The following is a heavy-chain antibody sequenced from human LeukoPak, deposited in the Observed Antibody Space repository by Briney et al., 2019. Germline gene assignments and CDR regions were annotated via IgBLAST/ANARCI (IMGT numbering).Heavy chain of an antibody. D-gene: IGHD1-26*01. Sequence: GGSLRLSCAASGFTFSSYSMNWVRQAPGKGLEWVSSISSSSSYIYYADSVKGRFTISRDNAKNSLYLQMNSLRAEDTAVYYCATPQWELLGWTFDIWGQGTMVTVPS. J-gene: IGHJ3*02. V-gene: IGHV3-21*01. CDR2: ISSSSSYI. CDR1: GFTFSSYS. CDR3: ATPQWELLGWTFDI.